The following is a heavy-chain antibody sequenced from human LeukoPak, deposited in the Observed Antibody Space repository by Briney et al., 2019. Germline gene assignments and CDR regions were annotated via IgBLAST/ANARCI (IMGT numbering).Heavy chain of an antibody. J-gene: IGHJ4*02. CDR1: GYTFTGYY. CDR3: ARDWGFYDSSGYSFDY. D-gene: IGHD3-22*01. CDR2: INPNSGGT. Sequence: GASVKVSCKASGYTFTGYYMHWVRQAPGQGLEWMGWINPNSGGTNYAQKFQGRVTMTRDTSISTAYMELSRLRSDDTAVYYCARDWGFYDSSGYSFDYWGQGTLVTVSS. V-gene: IGHV1-2*02.